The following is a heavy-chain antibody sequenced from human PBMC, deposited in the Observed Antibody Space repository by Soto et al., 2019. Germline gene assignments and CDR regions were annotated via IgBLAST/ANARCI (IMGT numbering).Heavy chain of an antibody. CDR3: ASGLLWFSFDY. J-gene: IGHJ4*02. D-gene: IGHD3-10*01. CDR1: GGSISSYY. Sequence: SETLSLTCTVCGGSISSYYWSWIRQPPGKGLEWIGYIYYSGSTNYNPSLKSRVTISVDTSKNQFSLKLSSVTAADTAVYYCASGLLWFSFDYWGQGTLVTVSS. CDR2: IYYSGST. V-gene: IGHV4-59*01.